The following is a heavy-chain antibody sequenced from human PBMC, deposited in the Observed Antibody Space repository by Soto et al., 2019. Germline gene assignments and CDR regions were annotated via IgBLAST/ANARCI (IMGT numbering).Heavy chain of an antibody. CDR3: ARTDSGNYLGWFDP. CDR1: GFTFSSYG. J-gene: IGHJ5*02. Sequence: QVQLVESGGGVVQPGRSLRLSCAASGFTFSSYGMLWVRQAPGKGLEWVAVIWYDGSNKYYADYAKGRFTISRDNSKNTLYLQKNGLRAEDTAVYYCARTDSGNYLGWFDPWGQGTLVTVSS. CDR2: IWYDGSNK. D-gene: IGHD1-26*01. V-gene: IGHV3-33*01.